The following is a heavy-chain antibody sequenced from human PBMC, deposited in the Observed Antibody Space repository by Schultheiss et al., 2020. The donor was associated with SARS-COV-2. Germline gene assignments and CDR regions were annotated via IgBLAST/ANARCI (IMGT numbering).Heavy chain of an antibody. D-gene: IGHD6-25*01. V-gene: IGHV1-3*01. CDR1: GYTFTSYA. CDR3: ASGGIPYYYGMDV. J-gene: IGHJ6*02. Sequence: ASVKVSCKASGYTFTSYAMHWVRQAPGQRLEWMGWSNAGNGNTKYSQKFQGRVTITRDTSASTAYMELSSLRSEDTAVYYCASGGIPYYYGMDVWGQGTTVTVSS. CDR2: SNAGNGNT.